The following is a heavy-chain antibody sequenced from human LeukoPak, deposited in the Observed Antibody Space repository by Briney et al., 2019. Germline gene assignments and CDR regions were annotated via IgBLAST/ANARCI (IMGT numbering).Heavy chain of an antibody. Sequence: GGSLRLSCAASGFTFSDYYMSWIRQAPGKGLEWVSYISSSGSTIYYADSVKGRFTISRDNAKNSLYLQMNSLRAEDTAVYYCARDRGYGSGSYYGRRAAFDIWGQGTMVTVSS. V-gene: IGHV3-11*01. CDR1: GFTFSDYY. D-gene: IGHD3-10*01. J-gene: IGHJ3*02. CDR2: ISSSGSTI. CDR3: ARDRGYGSGSYYGRRAAFDI.